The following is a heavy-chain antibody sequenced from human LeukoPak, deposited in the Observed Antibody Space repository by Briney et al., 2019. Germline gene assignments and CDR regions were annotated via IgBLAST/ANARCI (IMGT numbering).Heavy chain of an antibody. D-gene: IGHD6-19*01. CDR1: GFTVSSYA. CDR2: IRGSGGTT. J-gene: IGHJ4*02. V-gene: IGHV3-23*01. Sequence: GGSLRLSCAASGFTVSSYAVTWVRQAPGKGLEWVSGIRGSGGTTYYADSVKGRFTISRDNAKNSLYLQMNSLRAEDTAVYYCARDGGIAVAVTAYDYWGQGTLVTVSS. CDR3: ARDGGIAVAVTAYDY.